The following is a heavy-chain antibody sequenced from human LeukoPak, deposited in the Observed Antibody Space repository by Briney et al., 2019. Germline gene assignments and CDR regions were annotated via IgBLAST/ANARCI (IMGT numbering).Heavy chain of an antibody. CDR2: IYPGDSGT. CDR3: ARHGAGWNGDDYYFDY. Sequence: GESLKISCKGSGFSFTTYWIGWVRQMPGKGLEWMGIIYPGDSGTRYSPTFQGQVTISADKSITTAYLQWSSLKASDTAMYYCARHGAGWNGDDYYFDYWGQGTLVTVSS. CDR1: GFSFTTYW. D-gene: IGHD1-1*01. V-gene: IGHV5-51*01. J-gene: IGHJ4*02.